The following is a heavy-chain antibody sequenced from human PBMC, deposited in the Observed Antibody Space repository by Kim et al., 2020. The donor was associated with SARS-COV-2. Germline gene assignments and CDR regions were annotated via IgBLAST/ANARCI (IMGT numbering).Heavy chain of an antibody. J-gene: IGHJ6*02. CDR1: GFTFSSYS. D-gene: IGHD5-18*01. CDR3: GRDKMAAMVQFVDLYYYYGMDV. V-gene: IGHV3-21*01. Sequence: GGSLRLSCAASGFTFSSYSMNWVRQAPGKGLEWVSSISSSSSYIYYADSVKGRLTISRDNAKNSLYLQMNSLRAEDTAVYYCGRDKMAAMVQFVDLYYYYGMDVWGQGTTVTVSS. CDR2: ISSSSSYI.